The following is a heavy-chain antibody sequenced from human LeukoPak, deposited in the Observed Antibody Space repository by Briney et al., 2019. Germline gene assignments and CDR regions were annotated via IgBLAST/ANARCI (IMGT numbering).Heavy chain of an antibody. CDR2: ISGSGGST. CDR3: AKDRTVGASYWYFDL. CDR1: GFTFSSYA. D-gene: IGHD1-26*01. V-gene: IGHV3-23*01. Sequence: PGGSLRLSCAASGFTFSSYAMSWVRQAPGKGLEWVSAISGSGGSTYYADSVKGRFTISRDSSRNTLFLHMNTLRAEDTAIYYCAKDRTVGASYWYFDLWGRGTLVTVYS. J-gene: IGHJ2*01.